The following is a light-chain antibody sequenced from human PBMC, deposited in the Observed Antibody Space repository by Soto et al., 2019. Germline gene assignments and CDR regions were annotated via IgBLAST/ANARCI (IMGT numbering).Light chain of an antibody. J-gene: IGLJ1*01. CDR2: EVS. Sequence: VLTQPASLSGSPGQSITISCTGTSTDVGNYNYVSWYQQHPGKAPKLLIYEVSNRPSGISNRFSGSKSGYTASLTISGLQDEDEADYYCSSYTTSITLFVFGTGTKVTVL. V-gene: IGLV2-14*01. CDR3: SSYTTSITLFV. CDR1: STDVGNYNY.